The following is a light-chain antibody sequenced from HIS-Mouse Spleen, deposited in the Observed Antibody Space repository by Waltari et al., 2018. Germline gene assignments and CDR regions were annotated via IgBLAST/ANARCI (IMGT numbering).Light chain of an antibody. CDR1: QDISNY. CDR3: QQYGNLLVA. Sequence: DIQMTQSPSSLSASVGDRVTITCQASQDISNYLNWYQQKPGKAPKLLIYDASNLETGVRSRFSGSGSGTEFTVTIGSLQPEDIATYYCQQYGNLLVAFGGGSKLGI. V-gene: IGKV1-33*01. CDR2: DAS. J-gene: IGKJ4*01.